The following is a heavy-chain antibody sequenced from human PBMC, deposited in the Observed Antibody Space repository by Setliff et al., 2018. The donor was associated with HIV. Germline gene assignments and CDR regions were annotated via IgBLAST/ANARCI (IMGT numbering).Heavy chain of an antibody. V-gene: IGHV3-20*04. CDR3: ARGGSNSWSPFDY. CDR2: INWNGYST. Sequence: RPGGSLRLSCAASGFTFDDYGMSWVRQAPGKGLEWVSGINWNGYSTTYADSVKGRFTISRDNAKNTLYLQMNSLRAEDTAVYYCARGGSNSWSPFDYWGQGTLVTVSS. D-gene: IGHD6-13*01. J-gene: IGHJ4*02. CDR1: GFTFDDYG.